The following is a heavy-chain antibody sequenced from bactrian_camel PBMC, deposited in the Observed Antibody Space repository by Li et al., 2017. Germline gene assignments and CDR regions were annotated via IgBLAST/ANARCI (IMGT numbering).Heavy chain of an antibody. CDR1: GFTFDDYA. CDR3: AATDRVQRPAYGGACPSPTY. CDR2: ISVSGGRT. J-gene: IGHJ4*01. Sequence: VQLVESGGGLVQPGGSLRLSCAASGFTFDDYAMGWIRQAPGKGLEWVSAISVSGGRTNYADSVKGQFTISRDNAKNTVYLQMNSLKPEDTAVYYCAATDRVQRPAYGGACPSPTYWGQGTQVTVS. V-gene: IGHV3-1*01. D-gene: IGHD6*01.